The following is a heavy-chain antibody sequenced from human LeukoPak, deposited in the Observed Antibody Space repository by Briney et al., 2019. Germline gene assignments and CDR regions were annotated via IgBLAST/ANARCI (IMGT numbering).Heavy chain of an antibody. CDR2: IYLADSET. V-gene: IGHV5-51*01. J-gene: IGHJ4*02. Sequence: GESLKISCKGSGYRSTSYWVGWVRQMPGEGPEWMGIIYLADSETRYSPAFQGQVTISADKSINTVYLQWSRLKASDSAMYYCARVWDYGAGTYHFDYWGQGTLVTVSA. CDR1: GYRSTSYW. CDR3: ARVWDYGAGTYHFDY. D-gene: IGHD4/OR15-4a*01.